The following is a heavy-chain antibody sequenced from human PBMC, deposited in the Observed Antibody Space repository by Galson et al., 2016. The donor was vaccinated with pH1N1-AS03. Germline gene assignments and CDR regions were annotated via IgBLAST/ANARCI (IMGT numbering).Heavy chain of an antibody. CDR1: GGSISSGYYY. Sequence: TLSLTCTVSGGSISSGYYYWSWIRQPAGKGLEWIGRVYHSGSTNYNPSLEGRVTISLDTSNNAFSLKLRSVTAADTAVYCCARGIPYKYDSYDYYYVSYFDYWGQGTLITVSS. CDR2: VYHSGST. D-gene: IGHD3-22*01. J-gene: IGHJ4*02. V-gene: IGHV4-61*02. CDR3: ARGIPYKYDSYDYYYVSYFDY.